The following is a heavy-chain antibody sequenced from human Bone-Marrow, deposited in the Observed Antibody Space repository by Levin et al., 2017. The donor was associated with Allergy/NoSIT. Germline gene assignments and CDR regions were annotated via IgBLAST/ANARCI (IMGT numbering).Heavy chain of an antibody. Sequence: GGSLRLSCEASGFTFNNYAMNWVRQAPGKGLEWVSVISGGAGNSNYADSVKGRFTTFRDNSRVYLQMNSLRADDTAVYYCAKGAVPDDYYFYGVDVWGQGTTVIVSS. V-gene: IGHV3-23*01. D-gene: IGHD6-19*01. J-gene: IGHJ6*02. CDR3: AKGAVPDDYYFYGVDV. CDR2: ISGGAGNS. CDR1: GFTFNNYA.